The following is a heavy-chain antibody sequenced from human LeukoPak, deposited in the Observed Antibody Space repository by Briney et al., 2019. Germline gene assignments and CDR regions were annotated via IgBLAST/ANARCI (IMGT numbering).Heavy chain of an antibody. CDR1: GFTFSSYA. Sequence: GGSLRLSCAASGFTFSSYAMHWVRQAPGKGLEWVAVISYDGSNKYYADSVKGRFTISRDNAKNSLYLQMNSLRAEDTAVYHCARIGYSYGPADYWGQGTLVTVSS. D-gene: IGHD5-18*01. V-gene: IGHV3-30*04. J-gene: IGHJ4*02. CDR2: ISYDGSNK. CDR3: ARIGYSYGPADY.